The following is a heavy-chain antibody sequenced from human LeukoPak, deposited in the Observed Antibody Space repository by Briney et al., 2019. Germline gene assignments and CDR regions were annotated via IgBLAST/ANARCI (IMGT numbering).Heavy chain of an antibody. Sequence: GASVKVSCKASGYTFTGYYMHWVRQAPGQGLEWMGWIDPNSGGTNYAQNFQGRVTMIRDTSISTAYMELSRLRSDDTAVYYCAKEFTGGFDNWGQGTLVTVSS. CDR2: IDPNSGGT. V-gene: IGHV1-2*02. CDR3: AKEFTGGFDN. D-gene: IGHD3-10*01. J-gene: IGHJ4*02. CDR1: GYTFTGYY.